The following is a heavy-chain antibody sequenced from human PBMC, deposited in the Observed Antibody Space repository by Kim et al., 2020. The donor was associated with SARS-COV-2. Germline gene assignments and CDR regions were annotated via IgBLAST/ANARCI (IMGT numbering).Heavy chain of an antibody. V-gene: IGHV4-34*01. CDR2: VNHRGVI. D-gene: IGHD3-3*01. Sequence: SETLSLTCGVYGGSISDYYWNWIRQPPGKGLEWIAEVNHRGVINYNPSLKSRVTISLDTSKKQFSLKLTSVTAADTAVYYCARPLFGGGYSHFMDVWGKG. CDR3: ARPLFGGGYSHFMDV. J-gene: IGHJ6*03. CDR1: GGSISDYY.